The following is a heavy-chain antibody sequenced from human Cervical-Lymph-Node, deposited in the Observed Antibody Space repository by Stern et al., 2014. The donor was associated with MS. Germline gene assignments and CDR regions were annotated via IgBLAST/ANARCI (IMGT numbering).Heavy chain of an antibody. D-gene: IGHD1-26*01. V-gene: IGHV4-59*01. CDR1: GGSISSYY. CDR2: IYYSGST. CDR3: ARYRGSGSYYFDY. Sequence: QVQLQESGPGLVKPSETLSLTCTVSGGSISSYYWSWIRQPPGKGLEWIGYIYYSGSTNYNPSLKSRVTISVDTSKNQCSLKLSSVTAADTAVYYCARYRGSGSYYFDYWGQGTLVTVSS. J-gene: IGHJ4*02.